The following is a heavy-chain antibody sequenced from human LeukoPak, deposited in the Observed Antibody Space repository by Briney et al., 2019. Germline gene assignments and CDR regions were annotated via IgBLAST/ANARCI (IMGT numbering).Heavy chain of an antibody. CDR2: ISGSGLST. D-gene: IGHD6-19*01. CDR3: AKSRVAVAALRNWFDP. J-gene: IGHJ5*02. Sequence: GGSLRLSCAASGFTFSSYAMSWVRQAPGKGLEWVSTISGSGLSTYYADSVKGRFTISRDNSNNTLYLQMNSLRVEDTAVYYCAKSRVAVAALRNWFDPWGQGTLVTVSS. V-gene: IGHV3-23*01. CDR1: GFTFSSYA.